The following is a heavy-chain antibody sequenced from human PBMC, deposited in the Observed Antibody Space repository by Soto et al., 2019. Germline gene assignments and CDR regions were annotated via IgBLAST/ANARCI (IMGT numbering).Heavy chain of an antibody. Sequence: QVQLVESGGDMVQAGTSLRLSCTGSGFTFNRLSLRWVRQGPDKGLEWVAVVSFDGKVTYYADSVKGRFTVSRDNSKNTIYLQANSLRAEDTAVYYCAREPYGDSQYFDYWGQGTPVTVSS. J-gene: IGHJ4*02. CDR2: VSFDGKVT. CDR3: AREPYGDSQYFDY. CDR1: GFTFNRLS. V-gene: IGHV3-30*04. D-gene: IGHD2-21*02.